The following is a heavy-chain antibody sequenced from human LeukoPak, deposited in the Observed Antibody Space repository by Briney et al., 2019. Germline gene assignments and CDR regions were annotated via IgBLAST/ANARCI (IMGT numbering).Heavy chain of an antibody. CDR3: AREELSRSFDY. Sequence: EASVKVSCKASGYTFTSYGISWVRQTPGQGLEWMGWISAYNGNTNYAQKLQGRVTMTTDTSTSTAYMELRSLRSDDTAVHHRAREELSRSFDYWGQGTLVTVSS. D-gene: IGHD1-7*01. J-gene: IGHJ4*02. CDR2: ISAYNGNT. V-gene: IGHV1-18*01. CDR1: GYTFTSYG.